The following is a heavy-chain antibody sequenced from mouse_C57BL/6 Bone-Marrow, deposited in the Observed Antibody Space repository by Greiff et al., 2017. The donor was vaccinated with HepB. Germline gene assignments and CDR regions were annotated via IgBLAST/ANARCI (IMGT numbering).Heavy chain of an antibody. CDR1: GYTFTSYW. D-gene: IGHD3-2*02. CDR3: ARSLPTAQAYLAMDY. J-gene: IGHJ4*01. CDR2: IHPNSGST. Sequence: VQLQQPGAELVKPGASVKLSCKASGYTFTSYWMHWVKQRPGQGLEWIGMIHPNSGSTNYNEKFKSKATLTVDKSSSTAYMQLSSLTSEDSAVYYWARSLPTAQAYLAMDYWGQGTSVTVSS. V-gene: IGHV1-64*01.